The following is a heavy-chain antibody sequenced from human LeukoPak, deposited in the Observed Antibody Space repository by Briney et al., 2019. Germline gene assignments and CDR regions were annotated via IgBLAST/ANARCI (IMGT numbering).Heavy chain of an antibody. V-gene: IGHV1-18*01. CDR2: ISGYNANA. CDR3: ARVGGGCSSIRCYWEDWFDP. Sequence: GASVKVSCKASGYSFTNYGITWIREAPGQGPEWLGWISGYNANAHYAQNVQGRVTLTTDTSTNTAYMELRGLTSDDTAMYYCARVGGGCSSIRCYWEDWFDPWGQGTLVIVSS. J-gene: IGHJ5*02. D-gene: IGHD2-2*01. CDR1: GYSFTNYG.